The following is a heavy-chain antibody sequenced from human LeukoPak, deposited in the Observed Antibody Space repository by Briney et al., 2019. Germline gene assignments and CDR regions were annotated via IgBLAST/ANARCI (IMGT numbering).Heavy chain of an antibody. Sequence: GGSLRLSCAASGLTFSTYNMNWVRQAPGKGLEWVSYIDSSNSPIYYADSVRGRFTISRDNGKNSLYLQMNSLRAEDTAVYYCARDRRYGDYLRQEYYYYGMDVWGQGTTVTVSS. CDR3: ARDRRYGDYLRQEYYYYGMDV. CDR1: GLTFSTYN. J-gene: IGHJ6*02. CDR2: IDSSNSPI. V-gene: IGHV3-48*01. D-gene: IGHD4-17*01.